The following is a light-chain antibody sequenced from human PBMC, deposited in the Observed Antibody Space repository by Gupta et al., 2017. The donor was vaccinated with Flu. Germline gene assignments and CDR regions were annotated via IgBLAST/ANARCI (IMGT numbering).Light chain of an antibody. J-gene: IGLJ3*02. CDR3: QTGGSGIPV. CDR1: SGHSGDA. CDR2: INSDGSH. Sequence: VNITGSLSSGHSGDAIAWHQQQPEKGPRFLMQINSDGSHNTGAGTPDRFSGSSSVAERYLTISSPQAEDEDDYYCQTGGSGIPVFGGGSKLTVL. V-gene: IGLV4-69*01.